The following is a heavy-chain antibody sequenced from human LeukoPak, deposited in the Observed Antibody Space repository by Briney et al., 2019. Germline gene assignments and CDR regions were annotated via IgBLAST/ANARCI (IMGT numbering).Heavy chain of an antibody. V-gene: IGHV1-8*03. CDR3: ARATPAYYYGSGSYYTHYYYYYMDV. CDR1: GYTFTSYD. CDR2: MNPNSGNT. D-gene: IGHD3-10*01. J-gene: IGHJ6*03. Sequence: ASVKVSCKASGYTFTSYDINWVRQATGQGLEWMGWMNPNSGNTGYAQKFQGRVTITRNTSISTAYMELSSLRSEDTAVYYCARATPAYYYGSGSYYTHYYYYYMDVWGKGTTVTVSS.